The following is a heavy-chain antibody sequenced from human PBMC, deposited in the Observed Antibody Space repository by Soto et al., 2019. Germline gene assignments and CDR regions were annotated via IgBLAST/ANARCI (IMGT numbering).Heavy chain of an antibody. CDR1: GGSISSSNW. CDR3: ARDLFEDSDFWSGTWYYFDY. D-gene: IGHD3-3*01. CDR2: IYHSGST. J-gene: IGHJ4*02. Sequence: SETLSLTCAVSGGSISSSNWWSWVRQPPGKGLEWIGEIYHSGSTYYNPSLKSRVTISVDTSKNQFSLKLSSVTAADTAVYYCARDLFEDSDFWSGTWYYFDYWGQGTLVTVSS. V-gene: IGHV4-4*02.